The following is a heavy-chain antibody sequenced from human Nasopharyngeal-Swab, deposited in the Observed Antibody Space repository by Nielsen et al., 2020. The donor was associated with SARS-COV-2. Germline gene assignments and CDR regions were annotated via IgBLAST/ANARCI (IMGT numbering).Heavy chain of an antibody. CDR3: ARGGGDYYYYMDV. CDR2: IYYSGST. Sequence: RQAPGKELEWIGYIYYSGSTNYNPSLKSRVTISVDTSKNQFSLKLSSVTAADTAVYYCARGGGDYYYYMDVWGKGTTVTVSS. V-gene: IGHV4-59*01. J-gene: IGHJ6*03.